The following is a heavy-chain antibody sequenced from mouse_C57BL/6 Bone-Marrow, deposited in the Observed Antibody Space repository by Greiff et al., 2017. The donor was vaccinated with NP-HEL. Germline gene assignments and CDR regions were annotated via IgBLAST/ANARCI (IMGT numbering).Heavy chain of an antibody. V-gene: IGHV14-4*01. D-gene: IGHD1-1*01. CDR1: GFNIKDDY. J-gene: IGHJ3*01. Sequence: VQLQQSGAELVRPGASVKLSCTASGFNIKDDYMHWVKQRPEQGLEWIGWIDPENGDTEYVSKFQGKATITADTSSNTAYLQLSSLTSEDTAVYYCTTGLDGSSFAWFAYWGQGTLVTVSA. CDR3: TTGLDGSSFAWFAY. CDR2: IDPENGDT.